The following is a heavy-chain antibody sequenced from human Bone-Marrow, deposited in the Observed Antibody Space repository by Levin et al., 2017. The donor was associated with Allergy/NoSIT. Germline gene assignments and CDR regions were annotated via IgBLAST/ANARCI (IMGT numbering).Heavy chain of an antibody. CDR1: GGSFSGYY. CDR3: ARGVVPAAMPAKGWFDP. D-gene: IGHD2-2*01. Sequence: SETLSLTCAVYGGSFSGYYWSWIRQPPGKGLEWIGEINHSGSTNYNPSLKSRVTISVDTSKNQFSLKLSSVTAADTAVYYCARGVVPAAMPAKGWFDPWGQGTLVTVSS. V-gene: IGHV4-34*01. J-gene: IGHJ5*02. CDR2: INHSGST.